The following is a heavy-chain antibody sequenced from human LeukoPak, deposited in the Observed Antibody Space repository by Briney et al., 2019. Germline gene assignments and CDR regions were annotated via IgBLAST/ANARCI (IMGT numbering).Heavy chain of an antibody. CDR1: GYTFTSYD. CDR2: MNPNSGNT. D-gene: IGHD3-22*01. CDR3: ARGPYYYDSSGYYHDY. J-gene: IGHJ4*02. Sequence: GASVKVSCKASGYTFTSYDTNWVRQATGQVLEWMGWMNPNSGNTGYAQKLEGRVTMTRNTSISTAYMELSSLRSEDTAVYYCARGPYYYDSSGYYHDYWGQGTLVTVSS. V-gene: IGHV1-8*01.